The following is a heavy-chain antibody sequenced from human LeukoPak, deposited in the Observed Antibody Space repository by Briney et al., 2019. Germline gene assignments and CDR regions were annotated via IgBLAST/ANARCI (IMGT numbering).Heavy chain of an antibody. CDR1: GFILSTHG. D-gene: IGHD1-26*01. CDR3: ARDLSFGSLDF. J-gene: IGHJ4*02. Sequence: GGSLRLSCAASGFILSTHGMHWVRQAPGKGLEWVAGMWYDGSREDYANSVKGRFTISRDMSKNTLNLQMNSLRVEDTAMFYCARDLSFGSLDFRGQGTLVTVSS. V-gene: IGHV3-33*01. CDR2: MWYDGSRE.